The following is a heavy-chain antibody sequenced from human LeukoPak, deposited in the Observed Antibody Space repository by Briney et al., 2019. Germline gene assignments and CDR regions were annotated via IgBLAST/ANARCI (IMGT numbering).Heavy chain of an antibody. CDR1: GGSISSYY. CDR3: AREGGGSIFDY. CDR2: IYYSGST. D-gene: IGHD3-10*01. V-gene: IGHV4-59*01. J-gene: IGHJ4*02. Sequence: PSETLSLTCTVSGGSISSYYWSWIRQPPGKGLEWIGYIYYSGSTNYNPSLKSRVTISVDTSKNQFSLDLSSVAAADTAVYYCAREGGGSIFDYWGQGTLVTVSS.